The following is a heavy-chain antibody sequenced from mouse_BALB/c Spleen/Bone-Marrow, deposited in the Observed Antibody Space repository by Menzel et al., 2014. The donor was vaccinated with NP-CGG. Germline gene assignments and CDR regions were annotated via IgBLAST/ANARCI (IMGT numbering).Heavy chain of an antibody. CDR2: IRNKANGYTT. V-gene: IGHV7-3*02. Sequence: EVKLVESGGGLVQPGGSLRLSCATSGFTSTDYYMSWVRQPPGKALGWLGFIRNKANGYTTEYSASVKGRFTISRDNSQSILYLQMNTLRAEDSATYYCARDIKDDWFAYWGQGTLVTVSA. D-gene: IGHD1-3*01. CDR1: GFTSTDYY. J-gene: IGHJ3*01. CDR3: ARDIKDDWFAY.